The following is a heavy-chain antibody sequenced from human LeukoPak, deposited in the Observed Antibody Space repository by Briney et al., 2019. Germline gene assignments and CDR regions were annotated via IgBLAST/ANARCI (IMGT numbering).Heavy chain of an antibody. V-gene: IGHV3-23*01. Sequence: GGSLRLSCAASGFTFSSYAMSWVRQAPGKGLEWVSAISGSGGSTYYADSVKGRFTICRDNFKNTLYLQMNSLRAEDTAVYYCAKDYYGSGSYFDYWGQGTLVTVPS. CDR1: GFTFSSYA. D-gene: IGHD3-10*01. CDR2: ISGSGGST. J-gene: IGHJ4*02. CDR3: AKDYYGSGSYFDY.